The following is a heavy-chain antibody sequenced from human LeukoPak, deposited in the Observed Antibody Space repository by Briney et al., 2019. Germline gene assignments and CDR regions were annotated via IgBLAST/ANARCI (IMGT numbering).Heavy chain of an antibody. D-gene: IGHD6-6*01. J-gene: IGHJ4*02. CDR3: AKEIAARLATFDY. Sequence: GGSLRLSCAASGFTVRSSYMSWVRQAPGKGLEWVSVIYSGGSPDYADSAKGRFTISSDNSKNTLYLQMNSLRAEDTAVYYCAKEIAARLATFDYWGQGTLVTVSS. V-gene: IGHV3-53*01. CDR1: GFTVRSSY. CDR2: IYSGGSP.